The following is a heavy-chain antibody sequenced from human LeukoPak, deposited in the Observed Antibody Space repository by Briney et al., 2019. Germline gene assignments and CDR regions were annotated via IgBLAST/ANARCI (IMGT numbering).Heavy chain of an antibody. CDR3: ARAPVPAALDY. Sequence: GASVKVSCKASGGTFSSYAISWVRQAPGQGLEWMGRIIPILGIANYAQKFQGRVAITADKSTSTAYMELSSLRSEDTAVYYCARAPVPAALDYWGQGTLVTVSS. J-gene: IGHJ4*02. CDR2: IIPILGIA. CDR1: GGTFSSYA. D-gene: IGHD2-2*01. V-gene: IGHV1-69*04.